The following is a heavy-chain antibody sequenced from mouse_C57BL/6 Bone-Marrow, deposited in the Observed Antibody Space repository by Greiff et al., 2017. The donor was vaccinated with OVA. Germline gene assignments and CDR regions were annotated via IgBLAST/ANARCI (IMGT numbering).Heavy chain of an antibody. Sequence: QVQLQQSGPELVKPGASVKISCKASGYTFTDYYINWVKQRPGKGLEWIGWIYPGSGNTKYNEKFKGKATLTVDTSSSTAYMQLSSLTSEDSAVYFCARRYYGSSYVFDYWGQGTTLTVSS. CDR1: GYTFTDYY. CDR3: ARRYYGSSYVFDY. D-gene: IGHD1-1*01. CDR2: IYPGSGNT. V-gene: IGHV1-84*01. J-gene: IGHJ2*01.